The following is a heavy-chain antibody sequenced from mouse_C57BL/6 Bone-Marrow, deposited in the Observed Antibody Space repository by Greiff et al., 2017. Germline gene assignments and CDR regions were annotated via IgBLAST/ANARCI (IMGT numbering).Heavy chain of an antibody. V-gene: IGHV2-2*01. CDR1: GFSLTSYG. CDR2: IWSGGST. CDR3: ARNFWFAY. J-gene: IGHJ3*01. Sequence: QVQLKESGPGLVQPSQSLSITCTVSGFSLTSYGVHWVRPSPGKGLEWLGVIWSGGSTDYNAAFISRLSISKDNSKSQVFFKMNSLQADDTAIYYCARNFWFAYWGQGTLVTVSA.